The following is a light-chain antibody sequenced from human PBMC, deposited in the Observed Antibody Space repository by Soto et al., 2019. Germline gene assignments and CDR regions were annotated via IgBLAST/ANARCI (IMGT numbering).Light chain of an antibody. CDR2: GNS. J-gene: IGLJ2*01. V-gene: IGLV1-40*01. CDR3: QSYDGSLSGSV. Sequence: QSVLTQPPSVSGAPGQRVTISCTGSSSNIGAGYDVHWYQQLPGTAPKLLIYGNSNRPSGVPDRFPGSKSGTSASLAITGLQAEDEADYYCQSYDGSLSGSVFGGGTKLTVL. CDR1: SSNIGAGYD.